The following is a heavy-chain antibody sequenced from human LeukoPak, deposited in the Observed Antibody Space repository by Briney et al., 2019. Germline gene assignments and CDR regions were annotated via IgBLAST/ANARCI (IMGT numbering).Heavy chain of an antibody. CDR3: AKAGGWTNYFDY. CDR2: ISAGGGST. Sequence: GGSLRLSCAASGFTFSSYAMTWVRQAPGKGLEWVSAISAGGGSTYYADSVKGRFTISRDNSKNTLYLQLNSLRAEDTAVYYCAKAGGWTNYFDYWGQGTLVTVSS. D-gene: IGHD6-19*01. CDR1: GFTFSSYA. J-gene: IGHJ4*02. V-gene: IGHV3-23*01.